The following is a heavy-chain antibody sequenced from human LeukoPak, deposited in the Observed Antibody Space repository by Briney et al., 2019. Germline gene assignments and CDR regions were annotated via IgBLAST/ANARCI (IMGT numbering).Heavy chain of an antibody. CDR3: ARDEAVGTGAGKQWLIIDY. V-gene: IGHV1-69*05. CDR1: GGTFSSYA. J-gene: IGHJ4*02. D-gene: IGHD6-19*01. CDR2: IIPIFGTA. Sequence: SVKVSCKASGGTFSSYAISWVRQAPGQGLEWMGRIIPIFGTANYAQKFQGRVTITTDESTSTAHMELSSLRSEDTAVYYCARDEAVGTGAGKQWLIIDYWGQGTLVNVSS.